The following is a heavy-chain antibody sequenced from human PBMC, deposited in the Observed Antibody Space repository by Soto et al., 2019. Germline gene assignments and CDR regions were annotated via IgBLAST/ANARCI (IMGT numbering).Heavy chain of an antibody. CDR1: GYTFTGCY. D-gene: IGHD6-13*01. CDR2: INPNSGGT. CDR3: ARGFEASSSWQNYYYGMDV. J-gene: IGHJ6*02. V-gene: IGHV1-2*04. Sequence: ASVKVSCKASGYTFTGCYMHWVRQAPGQGLEWMGWINPNSGGTNYAQKFQGWVTMTRDTSISTAYMELSRLRSDDTAVYYCARGFEASSSWQNYYYGMDVWGQGTTVTVSS.